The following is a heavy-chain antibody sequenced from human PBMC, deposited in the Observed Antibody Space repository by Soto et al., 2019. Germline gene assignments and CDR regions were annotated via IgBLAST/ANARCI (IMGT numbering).Heavy chain of an antibody. V-gene: IGHV4-34*01. J-gene: IGHJ4*02. CDR1: GGSFSGYY. Sequence: QVQLQQWGAGLLKPSETLSLTCAVYGGSFSGYYWSWIRQPPGKGLEWIGEINHSGSTNYNPSLKRRVTISVDTPKNQFSLKLSSVTAADTAVYYCARGAPRITPFSTRYSSGWPFDYWGQGALVTVSS. CDR2: INHSGST. CDR3: ARGAPRITPFSTRYSSGWPFDY. D-gene: IGHD6-25*01.